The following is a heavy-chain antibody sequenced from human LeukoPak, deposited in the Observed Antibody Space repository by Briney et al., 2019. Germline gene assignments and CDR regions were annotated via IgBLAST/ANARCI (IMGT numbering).Heavy chain of an antibody. D-gene: IGHD3-22*01. J-gene: IGHJ4*02. Sequence: GGSLRLPCAASGFTFSSYSMNWVRQAPGKGLEWASSISSSSSYIYYADSVKGRFTISRDNAKNSLYLQMNSLRAEDTAVYYCARGGDSSGYYYIFQRMRARFDYWGQGTLVTVSS. CDR1: GFTFSSYS. CDR2: ISSSSSYI. CDR3: ARGGDSSGYYYIFQRMRARFDY. V-gene: IGHV3-21*01.